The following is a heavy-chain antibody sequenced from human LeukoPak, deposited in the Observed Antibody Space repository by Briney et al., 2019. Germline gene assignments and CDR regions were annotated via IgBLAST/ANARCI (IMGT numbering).Heavy chain of an antibody. Sequence: SETLSLTCTVSGGSISSNTYYWGWLRQPPGKGLEWIGSIYYSGSIYYNPSLRSRVTISVDTSKNQFSLKLSSVTAADTAVYYCAHDDYGDYIFDYWGQGTLVTVSS. CDR1: GGSISSNTYY. CDR3: AHDDYGDYIFDY. D-gene: IGHD4-17*01. J-gene: IGHJ4*02. V-gene: IGHV4-39*01. CDR2: IYYSGSI.